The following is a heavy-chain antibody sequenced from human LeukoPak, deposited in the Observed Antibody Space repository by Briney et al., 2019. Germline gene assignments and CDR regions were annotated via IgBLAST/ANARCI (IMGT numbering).Heavy chain of an antibody. J-gene: IGHJ4*02. Sequence: GGSLRLSCAASGFTFSSYAMHWVRQAPGKGLEWVAVISYDGSNKYYADSVKGRFTIPRDNSKNTLYLQMNSLRAEDTAVYYCARDPYGSGDLGPFDYWGQGTLVTVSS. V-gene: IGHV3-30-3*01. D-gene: IGHD3-10*01. CDR2: ISYDGSNK. CDR1: GFTFSSYA. CDR3: ARDPYGSGDLGPFDY.